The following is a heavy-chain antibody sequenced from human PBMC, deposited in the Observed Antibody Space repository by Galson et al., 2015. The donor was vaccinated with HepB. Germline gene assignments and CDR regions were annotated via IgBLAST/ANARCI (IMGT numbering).Heavy chain of an antibody. Sequence: SLRLSCAASGFTFTTYTMHWVRQAPGKGLEWVAVISYDGSNKYYADSVKGRFTFSRDNSQNTLSLHMNSLTTEDTAVYYCARDLVGGAFDIWGQGTMVTVSS. CDR3: ARDLVGGAFDI. CDR2: ISYDGSNK. J-gene: IGHJ3*02. V-gene: IGHV3-30-3*01. CDR1: GFTFTTYT. D-gene: IGHD2-8*02.